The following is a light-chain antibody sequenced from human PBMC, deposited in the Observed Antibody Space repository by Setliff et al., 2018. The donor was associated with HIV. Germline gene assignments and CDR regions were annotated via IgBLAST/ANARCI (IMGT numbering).Light chain of an antibody. CDR2: EGS. J-gene: IGLJ1*01. Sequence: ALTQPASVSGSPGQSITISCTGTSSDVGSYNLVSWYQQHPGKAPKLMIYEGSKRPSGVSNRFSGSKSGNTASLTISGLQAEDEADYYCCSYAGSSSYVFGTGTKVTVL. V-gene: IGLV2-23*01. CDR3: CSYAGSSSYV. CDR1: SSDVGSYNL.